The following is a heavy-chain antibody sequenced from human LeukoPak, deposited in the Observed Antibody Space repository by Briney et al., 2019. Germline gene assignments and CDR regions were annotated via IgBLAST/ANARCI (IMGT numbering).Heavy chain of an antibody. J-gene: IGHJ2*01. V-gene: IGHV3-23*01. CDR1: GFTFTSQG. CDR3: AKMQGYFDL. Sequence: PGGSLRLSCAASGFTFTSQGMAWVRQAPAKGLEWVSAITGSGDNTYYADPVKGRFTISRNNSKNTLYLQMNSLSAEDTAVYYCAKMQGYFDLWGRGTLVTVSS. CDR2: ITGSGDNT.